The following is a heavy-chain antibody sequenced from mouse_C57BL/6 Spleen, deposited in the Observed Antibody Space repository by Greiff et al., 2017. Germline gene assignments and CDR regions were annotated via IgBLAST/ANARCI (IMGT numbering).Heavy chain of an antibody. CDR3: ANYDGFAY. V-gene: IGHV1-42*01. J-gene: IGHJ3*01. D-gene: IGHD2-4*01. Sequence: VQLKESGPELVKPGASVKISCKASGYSFTGYYMNWVKQSPEKSLEWIGEINPSTGGTTYNQKFKAKATLTVDKSSSTAYMQLKSLTSEDSEVYYCANYDGFAYWGQGTLGTVSA. CDR2: INPSTGGT. CDR1: GYSFTGYY.